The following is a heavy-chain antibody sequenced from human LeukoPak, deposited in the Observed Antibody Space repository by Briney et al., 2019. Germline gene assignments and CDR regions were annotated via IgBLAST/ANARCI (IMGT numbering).Heavy chain of an antibody. CDR2: ISYDGSNK. CDR1: GFTFSSYG. D-gene: IGHD5-18*01. V-gene: IGHV3-30*18. Sequence: GGSLRLSCAASGFTFSSYGMHWVRQAPGKGLEWVAVISYDGSNKYYADSVKGRFTISRDNSKNTLYLQMNSLRAEDTAVYYCAKDLHSYGYYYYYMDVWGKGTTVTVSS. CDR3: AKDLHSYGYYYYYMDV. J-gene: IGHJ6*03.